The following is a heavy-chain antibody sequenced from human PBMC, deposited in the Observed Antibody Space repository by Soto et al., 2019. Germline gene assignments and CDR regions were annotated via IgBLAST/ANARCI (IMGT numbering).Heavy chain of an antibody. CDR3: ARALWFGEFNYYYYYMDV. V-gene: IGHV1-46*03. D-gene: IGHD3-10*01. J-gene: IGHJ6*03. CDR2: INPSGGST. CDR1: GYTFPSYY. Sequence: DSVQVSLKASGYTFPSYYMHWVRQAPGQGLEWMGIINPSGGSTSYAQKFQGRVTMTRDTSTSTVYMELSSLRSEDTAVYYCARALWFGEFNYYYYYMDVWGKGTTVTVSS.